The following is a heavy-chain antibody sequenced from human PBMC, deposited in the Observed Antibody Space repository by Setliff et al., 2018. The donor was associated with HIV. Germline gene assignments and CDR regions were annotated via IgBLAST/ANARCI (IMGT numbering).Heavy chain of an antibody. D-gene: IGHD1-26*01. CDR3: ARAAYSGTYLWEPATDL. CDR2: IDYSGST. CDR1: GGSISEYY. V-gene: IGHV4-59*08. J-gene: IGHJ2*01. Sequence: SETLSLTCTVSGGSISEYYGSWIRQPPGKGLERIGYIDYSGSTNYNASLKSRLTMSIDTSKSQFSLKLSSVTAADTAVYYCARAAYSGTYLWEPATDLWGRGTLVTVSS.